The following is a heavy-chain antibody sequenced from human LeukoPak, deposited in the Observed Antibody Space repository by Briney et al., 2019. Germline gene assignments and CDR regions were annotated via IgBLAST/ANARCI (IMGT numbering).Heavy chain of an antibody. CDR2: INPNSGGT. J-gene: IGHJ6*03. D-gene: IGHD3-10*01. CDR3: ARTPGPAVVRGVIINVPYYYYYMDV. V-gene: IGHV1-18*04. CDR1: GYSFSTHW. Sequence: GASVKVSCKASGYSFSTHWMHWVRQAPGQGLEWMGWINPNSGGTNYAQKLQGRVTMTTDTSTSTAYMELRSLRSDDTAVYYCARTPGPAVVRGVIINVPYYYYYMDVWGKGTTVTVSS.